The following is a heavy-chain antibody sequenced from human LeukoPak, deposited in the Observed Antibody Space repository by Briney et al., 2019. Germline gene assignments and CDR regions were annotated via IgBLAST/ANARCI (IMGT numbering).Heavy chain of an antibody. J-gene: IGHJ4*02. D-gene: IGHD6-19*01. Sequence: PGGSLRLSCAASGFTFSKYWMLWVRQAPGKELESVSRINTDGTVTTYADSVTGRFTVSRDNADNTMFLQMNSVRDEDTAVYYCATKQWLAPPPDSWGQGTPVTVSS. V-gene: IGHV3-74*01. CDR1: GFTFSKYW. CDR2: INTDGTVT. CDR3: ATKQWLAPPPDS.